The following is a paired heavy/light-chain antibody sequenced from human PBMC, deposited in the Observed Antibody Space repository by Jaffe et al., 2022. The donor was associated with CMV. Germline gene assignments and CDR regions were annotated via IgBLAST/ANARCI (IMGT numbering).Light chain of an antibody. CDR3: QQANSFPFT. V-gene: IGKV1-12*01. CDR2: TAS. J-gene: IGKJ3*01. CDR1: QNIHSW. Sequence: DIQMTQSPSSVSASVGDRVTITCRASQNIHSWLAWYQQKPGKAPNLLIYTASTLQSGVPSRFSGSGSGTDFTLTISSLRPEDFATYSCQQANSFPFTFGPGTKVDI.
Heavy chain of an antibody. D-gene: IGHD4-17*01. Sequence: EVQLVESGGGLVQPGGSLRLSCAASGVTVSGSYMSWVRQAPGKGLEWVSLIYSGGATYYPDSVKGRFTISRDSSKNTLYLQMSSLRAEDTAVYYCASGANTLTTVLDYWGQGTLVTVSS. CDR2: IYSGGAT. CDR1: GVTVSGSY. V-gene: IGHV3-66*01. CDR3: ASGANTLTTVLDY. J-gene: IGHJ4*02.